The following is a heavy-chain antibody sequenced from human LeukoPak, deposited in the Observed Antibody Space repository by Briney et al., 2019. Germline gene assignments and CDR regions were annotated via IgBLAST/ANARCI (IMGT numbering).Heavy chain of an antibody. Sequence: SETLSLTCAVYGGSFSGYYWSWIRQPPGKGLEWIGEINHSGSTNYNPSLKSRVTISVDTSKNQFSLKLSSVTAADTAVYYCAGGSGYYYYYYYMDVWGKGTTVTISS. CDR3: AGGSGYYYYYYYMDV. V-gene: IGHV4-34*01. D-gene: IGHD3-10*01. J-gene: IGHJ6*03. CDR2: INHSGST. CDR1: GGSFSGYY.